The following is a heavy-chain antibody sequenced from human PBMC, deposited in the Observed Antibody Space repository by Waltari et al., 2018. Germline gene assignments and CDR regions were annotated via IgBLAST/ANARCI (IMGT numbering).Heavy chain of an antibody. D-gene: IGHD3-22*01. V-gene: IGHV3-30*03. Sequence: QVQLVESGGGVVQPGRSLRLSCTASEFTFSSSAMHWVRQAPGKGLEWVAVISYNEKNIYYVDSVKGRFTISRDNSKKKLYLQMSSLRDEDTAVYYCARDYCDRTNCHGMDVWGQGTTVTVSS. CDR2: ISYNEKNI. CDR3: ARDYCDRTNCHGMDV. CDR1: EFTFSSSA. J-gene: IGHJ6*02.